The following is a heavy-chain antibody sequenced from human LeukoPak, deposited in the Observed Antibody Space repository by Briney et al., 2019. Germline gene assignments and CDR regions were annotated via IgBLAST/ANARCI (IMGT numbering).Heavy chain of an antibody. V-gene: IGHV3-66*01. CDR3: ARGEGSGWFSRKWFDP. CDR1: GFTATSNY. CDR2: IYSGGST. D-gene: IGHD6-19*01. J-gene: IGHJ5*02. Sequence: GGSLRLSPAASGFTATSNYMSWVRQAPGKGLEWVSIIYSGGSTYYADSVKGRFTISRDNSKNTLYLQMNSLRAEDTAVYFCARGEGSGWFSRKWFDPWGQGTLVTVSS.